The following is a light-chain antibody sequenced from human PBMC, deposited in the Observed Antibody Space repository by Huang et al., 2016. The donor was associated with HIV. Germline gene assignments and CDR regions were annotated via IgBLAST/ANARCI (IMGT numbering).Light chain of an antibody. Sequence: EIVLTQSPGILSLSPGERATLSCRASQSINNNYLAWYQQRPGQAHRLLLFGASSRATGIPDRFSGSGSGTDFTLTISRLESEDFAVYYCQQYAGPPWTFGQGTMVEIK. CDR1: QSINNNY. CDR3: QQYAGPPWT. V-gene: IGKV3-20*01. CDR2: GAS. J-gene: IGKJ1*01.